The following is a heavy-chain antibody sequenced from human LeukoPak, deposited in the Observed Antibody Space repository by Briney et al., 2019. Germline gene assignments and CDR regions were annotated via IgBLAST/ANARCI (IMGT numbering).Heavy chain of an antibody. J-gene: IGHJ4*02. CDR2: IYPGDSDT. V-gene: IGHV5-51*01. CDR1: GYSFTTYW. D-gene: IGHD1-26*01. CDR3: ARRGTSGFYFLDY. Sequence: KPGESLKISRKGSGYSFTTYWIGWVRQMPGKGLEWMGIIYPGDSDTRYSPSFQGQVTISADKSISTAYLEWRSLKASDTAIYYCARRGTSGFYFLDYWGQGTLVTVSS.